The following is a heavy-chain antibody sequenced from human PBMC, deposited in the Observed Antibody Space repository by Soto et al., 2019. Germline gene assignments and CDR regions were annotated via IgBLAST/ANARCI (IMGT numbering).Heavy chain of an antibody. D-gene: IGHD5-12*01. CDR1: GYTFFTYD. V-gene: IGHV1-18*01. Sequence: QVHLAQSGVEVKTPGASVKVSCQASGYTFFTYDISWVRQAPGQGREGMGWISTYSGDTKYAQKFQGRVTMTTDTSTTTAYLELRSLRSDDTAVYYCARHHGPTTSENWFDPWGQGTLVTVSS. CDR2: ISTYSGDT. J-gene: IGHJ5*02. CDR3: ARHHGPTTSENWFDP.